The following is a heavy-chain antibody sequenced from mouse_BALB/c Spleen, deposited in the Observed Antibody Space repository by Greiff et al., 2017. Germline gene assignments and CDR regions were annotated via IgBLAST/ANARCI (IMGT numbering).Heavy chain of an antibody. CDR2: ISYSGST. D-gene: IGHD2-1*01. V-gene: IGHV3-8*02. Sequence: EVKLQESGPSLVKPSQTLSLTCSVTGDSITSGYWNWIRKFPGNKLEYMGYISYSGSTYYNPSLKSRISITRETSENQYYLQLNSVTTEDTATYYCARYGNYDYAMDYWGQGTSVTVSS. CDR1: GDSITSGY. J-gene: IGHJ4*01. CDR3: ARYGNYDYAMDY.